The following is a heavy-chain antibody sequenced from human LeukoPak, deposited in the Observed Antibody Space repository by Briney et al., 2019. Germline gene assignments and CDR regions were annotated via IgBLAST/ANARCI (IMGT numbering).Heavy chain of an antibody. CDR3: ARDVSLYCSSATCFHDAFDI. V-gene: IGHV3-66*02. D-gene: IGHD2-2*01. J-gene: IGHJ3*02. CDR1: GFTVSSSY. CDR2: IYSGGST. Sequence: GGSLRLSCAASGFTVSSSYMSWVRQAPGKGLEWVSVIYSGGSTDYADSVKGRFTISRDDSKNTLYLQMNSLRAEDTAVYYCARDVSLYCSSATCFHDAFDIWGQGTMVTVSS.